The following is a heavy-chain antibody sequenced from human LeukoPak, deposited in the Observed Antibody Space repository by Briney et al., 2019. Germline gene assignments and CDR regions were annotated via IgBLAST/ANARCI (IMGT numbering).Heavy chain of an antibody. CDR1: RFTFSNSG. CDR2: INDSGDNT. J-gene: IGHJ4*02. Sequence: PGGSLRLSCAASRFTFSNSGMNWVRQAPGEGLECVSVINDSGDNTFYADAVKGRFTISRGNSKSTLYLQMSSLRVDDTAVYYCARSLKWNLVGFDYWGQGILVTVSS. D-gene: IGHD1-1*01. CDR3: ARSLKWNLVGFDY. V-gene: IGHV3-23*01.